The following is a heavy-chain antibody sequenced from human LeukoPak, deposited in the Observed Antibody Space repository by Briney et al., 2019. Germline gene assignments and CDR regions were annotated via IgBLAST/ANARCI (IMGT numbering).Heavy chain of an antibody. Sequence: SQTLSLTCTVSGGSISNGSYYLSWIRHPAGKGLEWIGRIYTSGSTNYNPSLKSRVTISVETSKNQFSLKLRSVTAADTAVYYCASLGSSSSVREDYYYMDVWGKGTTVTVSS. J-gene: IGHJ6*03. CDR2: IYTSGST. D-gene: IGHD6-6*01. V-gene: IGHV4-61*02. CDR3: ASLGSSSSVREDYYYMDV. CDR1: GGSISNGSYY.